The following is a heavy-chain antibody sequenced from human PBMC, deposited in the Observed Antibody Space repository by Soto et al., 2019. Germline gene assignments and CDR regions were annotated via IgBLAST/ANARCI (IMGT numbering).Heavy chain of an antibody. D-gene: IGHD3-9*01. CDR3: AKNMAGQADWFEV. Sequence: GGSLRLSCVGSGFSFDTTAMSWVRQAPGKGLEWVSTSGISNSYYGRNVKCRFTIARDNSKNVLYLHMNGLRADDSATYYCAKNMAGQADWFEVRGQGSQVTLPS. V-gene: IGHV3-23*01. CDR2: SGISNS. J-gene: IGHJ4*02. CDR1: GFSFDTTA.